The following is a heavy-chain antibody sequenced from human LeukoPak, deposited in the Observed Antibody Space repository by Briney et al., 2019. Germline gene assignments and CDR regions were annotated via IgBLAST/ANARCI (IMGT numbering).Heavy chain of an antibody. D-gene: IGHD3-22*01. CDR2: IYSGGST. CDR1: GFTVSSNY. Sequence: GGSLRLSCAASGFTVSSNYMCWVRQAPGKGLEWVSVIYSGGSTYYADSVKGRFTISRDNSKNTLYLQMNSLRAEDTAVYYCARCAYYYDSSGSLYYFDYWGQGTLVTVSS. CDR3: ARCAYYYDSSGSLYYFDY. J-gene: IGHJ4*02. V-gene: IGHV3-66*02.